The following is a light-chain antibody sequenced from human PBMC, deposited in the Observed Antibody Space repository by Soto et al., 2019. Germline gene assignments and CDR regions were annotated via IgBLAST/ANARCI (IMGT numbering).Light chain of an antibody. V-gene: IGLV2-11*01. CDR1: SSDVGVYNY. CDR3: CSYTGNSFV. Sequence: QSALTQPRSVSGSPGQSVTISCTGTSSDVGVYNYVSWYQQHPDKAPKLMIYDVTKRPSGVPDRFSGSKSGNTASLTISGLQAEDEADYYCCSYTGNSFVFGTGTKLTVL. CDR2: DVT. J-gene: IGLJ1*01.